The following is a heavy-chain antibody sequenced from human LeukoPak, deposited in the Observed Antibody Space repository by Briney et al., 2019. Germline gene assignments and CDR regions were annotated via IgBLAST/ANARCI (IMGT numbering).Heavy chain of an antibody. CDR2: FDPEDGET. CDR3: ATGGGPNSARWDYYYYYMDV. J-gene: IGHJ6*03. D-gene: IGHD6-6*01. CDR1: GYTFTSYD. Sequence: GASVKVSCKASGYTFTSYDINWVRQATGQGLEWMGGFDPEDGETIYAQKFQGRVTMTEDTSTDTAYMELSSLRSEDTAVYYCATGGGPNSARWDYYYYYMDVWGKGTTVTVSS. V-gene: IGHV1-24*01.